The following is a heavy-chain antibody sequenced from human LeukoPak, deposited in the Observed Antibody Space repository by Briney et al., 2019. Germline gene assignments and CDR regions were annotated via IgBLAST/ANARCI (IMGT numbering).Heavy chain of an antibody. CDR3: ARFDHIWETHGMDAFDI. V-gene: IGHV4-38-2*01. CDR1: GYSISNAHY. J-gene: IGHJ3*02. Sequence: PSETLSLTCGVSGYSISNAHYWAWIRQPPGKGLEWVGNVSQSGVASYNPFLKSRVTISLDTSKNQFSLKVNSVTASDTAMYYCARFDHIWETHGMDAFDIWGQGTMVTVSS. D-gene: IGHD3-16*01. CDR2: VSQSGVA.